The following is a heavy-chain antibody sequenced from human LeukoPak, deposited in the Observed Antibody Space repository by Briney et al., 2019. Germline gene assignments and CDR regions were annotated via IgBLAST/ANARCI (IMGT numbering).Heavy chain of an antibody. V-gene: IGHV3-53*01. CDR3: ARVMGHYDILTGWNWFDP. CDR2: IYSGGST. J-gene: IGHJ5*02. Sequence: PGGSLRLSCAASGFTVSSNYMSWVRQAPGKGLEWVSVIYSGGSTYYADSVKGRFTISRDNSKNTLYLQMNSLRAEDTAVYYCARVMGHYDILTGWNWFDPWGQGTLVTVAS. CDR1: GFTVSSNY. D-gene: IGHD3-9*01.